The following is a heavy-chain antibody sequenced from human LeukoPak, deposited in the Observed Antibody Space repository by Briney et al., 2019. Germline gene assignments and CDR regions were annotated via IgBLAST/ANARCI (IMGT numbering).Heavy chain of an antibody. CDR2: IYYSGST. CDR1: GYSISSSYY. CDR3: ARDLGQQDY. Sequence: SETLSLTCTVSGYSISSSYYWGWIRQPPGKGLEWIGSIYYSGSTYYNPSLKSRVTISVDTSKNQFSLKLSSVTAADTAVYYCARDLGQQDYWGQGTLVTVSS. D-gene: IGHD6-13*01. J-gene: IGHJ4*02. V-gene: IGHV4-38-2*02.